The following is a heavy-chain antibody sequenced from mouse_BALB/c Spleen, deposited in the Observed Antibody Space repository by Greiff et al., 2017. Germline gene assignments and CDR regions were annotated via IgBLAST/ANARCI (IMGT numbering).Heavy chain of an antibody. CDR3: ERGYALGTSYAMDD. V-gene: IGHV1-18*01. J-gene: IGHJ4*01. Sequence: VQLQQSGPELVKPGASVKIPCKASGYTFTDYNMDWVKQSHGKSLEWIGDINPNNGGTIYNQKFKGKATLTVDKSSSTAYMELRSLTSEDTAVYDYERGYALGTSYAMDDWGQGTSVTVSS. D-gene: IGHD3-1*01. CDR2: INPNNGGT. CDR1: GYTFTDYN.